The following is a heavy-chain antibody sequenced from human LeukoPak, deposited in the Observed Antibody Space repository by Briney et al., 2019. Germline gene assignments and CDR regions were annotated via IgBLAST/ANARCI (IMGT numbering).Heavy chain of an antibody. CDR3: ARGHHYYDSSAYYY. D-gene: IGHD3-22*01. V-gene: IGHV3-23*01. CDR2: ISGSGGST. Sequence: GGSLRLSCAASGFTFSSYGVHWVRQAPGKGLEWVSAISGSGGSTYYADSVKGRFTISRDNSKNTLYLQMNSLRAEDTAVYYCARGHHYYDSSAYYYWGQGTLVTVSS. J-gene: IGHJ4*02. CDR1: GFTFSSYG.